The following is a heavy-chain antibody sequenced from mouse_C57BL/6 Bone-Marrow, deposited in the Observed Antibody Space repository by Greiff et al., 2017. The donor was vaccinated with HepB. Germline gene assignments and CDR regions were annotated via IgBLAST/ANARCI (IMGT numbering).Heavy chain of an antibody. V-gene: IGHV14-3*01. CDR1: GFNIKNTY. CDR2: IDPANGNT. J-gene: IGHJ3*01. CDR3: ASPIYDGYSWFAY. Sequence: EVQLQQSVAELVRPGASVKLSCTASGFNIKNTYMHWVKQRPEQGLEWIGRIDPANGNTKYAPKFQGKATITADTSSSTAYLQLSSLTSEDTAIYYCASPIYDGYSWFAYWGQGTLVTVSA. D-gene: IGHD2-3*01.